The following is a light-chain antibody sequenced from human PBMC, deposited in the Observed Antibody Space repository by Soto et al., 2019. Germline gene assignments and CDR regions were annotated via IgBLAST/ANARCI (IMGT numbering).Light chain of an antibody. J-gene: IGLJ2*01. CDR3: GTWDSSLSVVV. CDR1: SSNIGNNY. CDR2: DNS. V-gene: IGLV1-51*01. Sequence: QSVLTQPPSVSAAPGQTVTISCSGSSSNIGNNYVFWYQHLPGTAPRLLIYDNSNRPSGIPDRFSGSKSATSATLGITGLQTGDEADYYCGTWDSSLSVVVFGGGTKLTVL.